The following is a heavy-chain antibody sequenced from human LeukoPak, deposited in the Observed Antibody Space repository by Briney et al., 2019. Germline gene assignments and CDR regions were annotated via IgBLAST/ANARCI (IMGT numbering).Heavy chain of an antibody. V-gene: IGHV4-34*01. CDR2: INHSGST. Sequence: SETLSLTCAVYGGSFSGYYWSWIRQPPGKGLEWIGEINHSGSTNYNPSLKSRVTISVDTSKNRFSLKLSSVTAADTAVYYCARAPYYYGSGSYLPYYYYGMDVWGQGTTVTVSS. CDR1: GGSFSGYY. CDR3: ARAPYYYGSGSYLPYYYYGMDV. D-gene: IGHD3-10*01. J-gene: IGHJ6*02.